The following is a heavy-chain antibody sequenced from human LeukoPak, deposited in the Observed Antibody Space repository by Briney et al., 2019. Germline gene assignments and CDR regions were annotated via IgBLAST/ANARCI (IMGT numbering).Heavy chain of an antibody. Sequence: GASLRLSCAASGYTLSTYAISWVREAPGKGRQCGSDITGSGGGTYYADSVKGRFTISRENFKNTLYMHRDNLRDADKVLYHSVKWGDSDVLTGYYHPDYWGQGTLVTVSS. CDR1: GYTLSTYA. V-gene: IGHV3-23*01. CDR3: VKWGDSDVLTGYYHPDY. D-gene: IGHD3-9*01. J-gene: IGHJ4*02. CDR2: ITGSGGGT.